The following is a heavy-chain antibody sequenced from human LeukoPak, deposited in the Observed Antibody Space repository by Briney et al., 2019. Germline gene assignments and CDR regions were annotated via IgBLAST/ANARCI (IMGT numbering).Heavy chain of an antibody. CDR3: AREGESYPDLDY. CDR2: IKQDGSEK. Sequence: GGSLRLSCAASGFTFSSYGMSWVRQAPGKGLEWVANIKQDGSEKDYVDSVKGRFTISRDNAKNSLYLQMNSLTAEDTAVYYCAREGESYPDLDYWGQGTLVTVSS. V-gene: IGHV3-7*01. J-gene: IGHJ4*02. D-gene: IGHD3-10*01. CDR1: GFTFSSYG.